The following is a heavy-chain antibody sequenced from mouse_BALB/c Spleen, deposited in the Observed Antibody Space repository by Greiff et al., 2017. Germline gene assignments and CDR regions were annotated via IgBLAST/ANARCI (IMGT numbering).Heavy chain of an antibody. J-gene: IGHJ4*01. D-gene: IGHD2-14*01. Sequence: EVMLVESGGGLVQPGGSLKLSCAASGFTFSSYGMSWVRQTPDKRLELVATINSNGGSTYYPDSVKGRFTISRDNAKNTLYLQMSSLKSEDTAMYYCASDRYDEGYAMDYWGQGTSVTVSS. CDR2: INSNGGST. CDR3: ASDRYDEGYAMDY. V-gene: IGHV5-6-3*01. CDR1: GFTFSSYG.